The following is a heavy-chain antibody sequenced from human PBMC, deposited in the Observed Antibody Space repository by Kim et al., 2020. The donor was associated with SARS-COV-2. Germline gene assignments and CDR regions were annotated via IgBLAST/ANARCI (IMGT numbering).Heavy chain of an antibody. CDR2: IYYSGST. Sequence: SETLSLTCTVSGGSISSYYWSWIRQPPGKGLEWIGYIYYSGSTNYNPSLKSRVTISVDTSKNQFSLKLSSVTAADTAVYYCARDSSGSYYNAGHYGMDVWGQGTTVTVSS. CDR3: ARDSSGSYYNAGHYGMDV. J-gene: IGHJ6*02. V-gene: IGHV4-59*13. CDR1: GGSISSYY. D-gene: IGHD3-10*01.